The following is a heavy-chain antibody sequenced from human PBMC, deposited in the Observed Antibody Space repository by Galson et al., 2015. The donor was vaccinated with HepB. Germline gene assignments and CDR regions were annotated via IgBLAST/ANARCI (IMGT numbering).Heavy chain of an antibody. CDR3: ARDIEQLVPRGAFDI. CDR1: GFTFSDYY. V-gene: IGHV3-11*01. D-gene: IGHD6-13*01. J-gene: IGHJ3*02. Sequence: SLRLSCAASGFTFSDYYMSWIRQAPGKGLEWVSYISSSGSTIYYADSVKGRFTISRDNAKNSLYLQMNSLRAEDTAVYYCARDIEQLVPRGAFDIWGQGTMVTVSS. CDR2: ISSSGSTI.